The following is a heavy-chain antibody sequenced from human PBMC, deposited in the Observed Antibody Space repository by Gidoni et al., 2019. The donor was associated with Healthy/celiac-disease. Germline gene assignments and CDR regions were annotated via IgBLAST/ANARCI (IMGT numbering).Heavy chain of an antibody. V-gene: IGHV3-48*02. CDR1: GFTFSSYS. CDR3: ARDQLSYYYDSSGYNY. Sequence: EVQLVESGGGLVQPGGSLRLSCAASGFTFSSYSMNWVRQAPGKGLEWVSYISSSSSTIYYADSVKGRFTISRDNAKNSLYLQMNSLRDEDTAVYYCARDQLSYYYDSSGYNYWGQGTLVTVSS. J-gene: IGHJ4*02. CDR2: ISSSSSTI. D-gene: IGHD3-22*01.